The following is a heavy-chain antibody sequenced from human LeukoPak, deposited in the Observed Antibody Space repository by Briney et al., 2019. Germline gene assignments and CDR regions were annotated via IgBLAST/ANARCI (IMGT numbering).Heavy chain of an antibody. V-gene: IGHV5-51*01. CDR3: AREKDGYNYGLSDY. CDR1: GFGFTNYW. J-gene: IGHJ4*02. Sequence: GESLKISCKGPGFGFTNYWIGWVRQMPGKGLEWMGIIYPGDSDTRYSPSFQGQVTISADKSISTAYLQWSSLKASDTAMYYCAREKDGYNYGLSDYWGQGTLVTVSS. CDR2: IYPGDSDT. D-gene: IGHD5-24*01.